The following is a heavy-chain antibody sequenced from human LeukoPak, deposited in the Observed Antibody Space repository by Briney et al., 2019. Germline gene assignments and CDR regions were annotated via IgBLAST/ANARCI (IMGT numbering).Heavy chain of an antibody. V-gene: IGHV4-39*02. Sequence: SETLSLTCTVSAGSISSSNYYWGWIRQPPGKGLEWFGNIYYSGSTYYNPSLMSRVTISVDTSKNQFSLELSSVTAADTAVYYCAREIKQYQLLSYYYYYMDVWGKGTTVTVSS. CDR3: AREIKQYQLLSYYYYYMDV. J-gene: IGHJ6*03. CDR2: IYYSGST. D-gene: IGHD2-2*01. CDR1: AGSISSSNYY.